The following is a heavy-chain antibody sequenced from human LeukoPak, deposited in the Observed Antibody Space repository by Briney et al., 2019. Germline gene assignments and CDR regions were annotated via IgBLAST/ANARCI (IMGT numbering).Heavy chain of an antibody. Sequence: SETLSLTCTVSGGSISSYYWSWIRQPPGKGLEWIGYIYYSGSTNYNPSLKSRVTISVDTSKNQFSLKLSSVTAADTAVYYCARDTPTLGGSSSWYYFDYWGQGTLVTVSS. CDR2: IYYSGST. V-gene: IGHV4-59*01. D-gene: IGHD6-13*01. J-gene: IGHJ4*02. CDR3: ARDTPTLGGSSSWYYFDY. CDR1: GGSISSYY.